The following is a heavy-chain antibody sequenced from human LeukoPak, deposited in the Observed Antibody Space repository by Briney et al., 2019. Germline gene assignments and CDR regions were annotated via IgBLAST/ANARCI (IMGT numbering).Heavy chain of an antibody. Sequence: SETLSLTCTVSGGSVSSGPYYWSWIRQPPGKGLEWIGFISYSGSTNYNPSLKSRVTISVDTSKNLFSLKLSSVTTADTAVYYCARDNRLIPAAGTDYWGQGTLVTVSS. J-gene: IGHJ4*02. D-gene: IGHD6-13*01. V-gene: IGHV4-61*01. CDR3: ARDNRLIPAAGTDY. CDR2: ISYSGST. CDR1: GGSVSSGPYY.